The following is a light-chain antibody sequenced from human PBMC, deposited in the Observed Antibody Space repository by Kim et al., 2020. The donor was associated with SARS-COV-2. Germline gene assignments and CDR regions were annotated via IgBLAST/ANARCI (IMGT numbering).Light chain of an antibody. CDR2: GAF. Sequence: DIQMTQSPSSLSASVGDRVTITCRASQIINTYLNWYQHKPGKAPKLLIRGAFTLQNGVPSRFSGSASGTDFIFTISSLQPEDFATYYCQQSYSTPLTFGGGTKLEIK. V-gene: IGKV1-39*01. CDR1: QIINTY. CDR3: QQSYSTPLT. J-gene: IGKJ4*01.